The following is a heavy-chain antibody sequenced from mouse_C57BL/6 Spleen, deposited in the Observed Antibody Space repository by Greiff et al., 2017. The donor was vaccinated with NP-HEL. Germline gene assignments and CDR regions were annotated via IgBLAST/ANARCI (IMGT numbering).Heavy chain of an antibody. V-gene: IGHV5-16*01. J-gene: IGHJ1*03. D-gene: IGHD2-1*01. CDR1: GFTFSDYY. CDR2: INYDGSST. Sequence: EVQRVESEGGLVQPGSSMKLSCTASGFTFSDYYMAWVRQVPEKGLEWVANINYDGSSTYYLDSLKSRFIISRDNAKNILYLQMSSLKSEDTATYYCARDGVTTTFDVWGTGTTVTVSS. CDR3: ARDGVTTTFDV.